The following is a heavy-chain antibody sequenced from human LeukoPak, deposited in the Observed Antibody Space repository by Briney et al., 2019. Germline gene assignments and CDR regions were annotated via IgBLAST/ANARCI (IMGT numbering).Heavy chain of an antibody. CDR1: GFTFSSYS. Sequence: PGGSLRLSCAASGFTFSSYSMNWVRQAPGKGLEWVSSITSSSSYIYYADSVKGRFTISRDNAKNSLYLQMSSLRAEDTAVYYCAREGLYSSSDYPYFDYWGQGILVTVSS. D-gene: IGHD5-12*01. V-gene: IGHV3-21*01. J-gene: IGHJ4*02. CDR3: AREGLYSSSDYPYFDY. CDR2: ITSSSSYI.